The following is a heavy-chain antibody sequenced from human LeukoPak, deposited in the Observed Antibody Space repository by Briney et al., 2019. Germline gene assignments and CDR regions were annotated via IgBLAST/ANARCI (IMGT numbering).Heavy chain of an antibody. V-gene: IGHV3-7*01. Sequence: GGSLRLSCVASGFTFSSYWMSWVRQAPGKGLEWVANIKQDGSEKYYVDSVKGRFTISRDNAENSLYLQMNSLRAEDTAVYYCARGAWTFDYWGQGTLVSVSS. CDR2: IKQDGSEK. D-gene: IGHD3/OR15-3a*01. CDR1: GFTFSSYW. CDR3: ARGAWTFDY. J-gene: IGHJ4*02.